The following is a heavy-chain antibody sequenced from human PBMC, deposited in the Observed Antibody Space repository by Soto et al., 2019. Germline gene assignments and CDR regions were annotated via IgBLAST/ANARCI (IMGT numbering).Heavy chain of an antibody. D-gene: IGHD3-3*01. Sequence: GGSLRLSCAASGFSFGSYALGWVRQAPGKGLEWVSTISGSDGKTFYADSVKGRFSISRDTSQSTLYLQMNSLRADDTAMYYCARWSYLDYWGQGTRVPVSS. V-gene: IGHV3-23*01. CDR2: ISGSDGKT. CDR3: ARWSYLDY. J-gene: IGHJ4*02. CDR1: GFSFGSYA.